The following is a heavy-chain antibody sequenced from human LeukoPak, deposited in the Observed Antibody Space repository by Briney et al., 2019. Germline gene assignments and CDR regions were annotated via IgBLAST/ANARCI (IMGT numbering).Heavy chain of an antibody. Sequence: PVGSLRLSCAASGFTFSSYGMHWVRQAPGKGLEWVAVIWYDGSNKYYADSVKGRFTISRDNSKNTLYLQMNSLRAEDTAVYYCARVILGSRDFDYWGQGTLVTVSS. J-gene: IGHJ4*02. CDR1: GFTFSSYG. CDR2: IWYDGSNK. CDR3: ARVILGSRDFDY. V-gene: IGHV3-33*01. D-gene: IGHD3-16*02.